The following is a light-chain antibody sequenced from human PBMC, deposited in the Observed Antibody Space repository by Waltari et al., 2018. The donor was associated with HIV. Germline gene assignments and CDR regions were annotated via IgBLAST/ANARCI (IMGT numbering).Light chain of an antibody. Sequence: QSALTQPASVSGSPGQSITISCTGSSSDVGSYKHVSWYQQHPGKAPRLIIYEVSKRPSGGSNRYSASKSGKTAARTVSGLRAEDEADYYCSSYAGSSTFVIFGGGTKLTVL. CDR3: SSYAGSSTFVI. V-gene: IGLV2-23*02. CDR1: SSDVGSYKH. J-gene: IGLJ2*01. CDR2: EVS.